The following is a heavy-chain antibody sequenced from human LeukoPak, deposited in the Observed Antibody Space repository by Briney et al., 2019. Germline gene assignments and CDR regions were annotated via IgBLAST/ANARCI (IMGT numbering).Heavy chain of an antibody. Sequence: ASVKVSCKASGYTFTGYYMHWVRQAPGQGLEWMGWINPNSGGTNYAQKFQGRVTMTRDTSISTAYMELRSLRSDDTAVYYCARGIHYDSSGYLDAFDIWGQGTMVTVSS. CDR1: GYTFTGYY. V-gene: IGHV1-2*02. D-gene: IGHD3-22*01. CDR3: ARGIHYDSSGYLDAFDI. J-gene: IGHJ3*02. CDR2: INPNSGGT.